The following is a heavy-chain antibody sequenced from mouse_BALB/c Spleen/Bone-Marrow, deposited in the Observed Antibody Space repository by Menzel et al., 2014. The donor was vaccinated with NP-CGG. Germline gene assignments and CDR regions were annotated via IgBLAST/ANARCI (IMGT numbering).Heavy chain of an antibody. CDR2: ISYSGNT. J-gene: IGHJ2*01. Sequence: EVNVVESGPSLVKPSQTLSLTCSVTGDSITSGYWNWIRKFPGNKLEYMGYISYSGNTYYNPSLKSRISVTRDTSKDQYYLQLNSVTTEDTATYYCATYDGYCFDYWGQGTTLTVSS. CDR3: ATYDGYCFDY. D-gene: IGHD2-3*01. CDR1: GDSITSGY. V-gene: IGHV3-8*02.